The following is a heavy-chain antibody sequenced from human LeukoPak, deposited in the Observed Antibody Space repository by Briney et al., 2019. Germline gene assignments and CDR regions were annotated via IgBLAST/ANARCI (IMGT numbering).Heavy chain of an antibody. CDR3: ASLFKPEYYYDSSGPDAFDI. CDR2: INPSGGST. V-gene: IGHV1-46*01. CDR1: GYTFTSYY. D-gene: IGHD3-22*01. J-gene: IGHJ3*02. Sequence: GASVKVSCKASGYTFTSYYMHWVRQAPGQGLEWMGIINPSGGSTSYAQKFQGRVTMTRDTSTCTVYMELSSLRSEDTAVYYCASLFKPEYYYDSSGPDAFDIWGQGTMVTVSS.